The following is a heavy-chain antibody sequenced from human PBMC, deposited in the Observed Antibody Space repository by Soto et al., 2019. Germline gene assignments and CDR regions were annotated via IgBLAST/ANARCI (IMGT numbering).Heavy chain of an antibody. CDR1: GFTFSSYA. CDR2: ISGSGGST. CDR3: AKDSTGYYYDSSGYADPPFDY. J-gene: IGHJ4*02. V-gene: IGHV3-23*01. D-gene: IGHD3-22*01. Sequence: EVQLLESGGGLVQPGGSLRLSCAASGFTFSSYAMSWVRQAPGKGLEWVSAISGSGGSTYYADSVKGRFTISRDNSKNTLYLQMNSLRAEDTAVYYCAKDSTGYYYDSSGYADPPFDYWGQGTLVTVSS.